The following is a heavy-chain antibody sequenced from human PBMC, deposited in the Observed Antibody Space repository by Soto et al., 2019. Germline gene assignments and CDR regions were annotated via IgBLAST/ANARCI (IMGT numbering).Heavy chain of an antibody. CDR1: GFTFSDYY. CDR2: IGTRGNTK. V-gene: IGHV3-11*04. Sequence: GGSLRLSCATSGFTFSDYYMSWIRQAPGKGLEWVSYIGTRGNTKYYADSVRGRFTISRDNAKNALYLQMNSLRADDTAVYFCVRGMNPLFGGQGTLVTVSS. J-gene: IGHJ4*01. CDR3: VRGMNPLF.